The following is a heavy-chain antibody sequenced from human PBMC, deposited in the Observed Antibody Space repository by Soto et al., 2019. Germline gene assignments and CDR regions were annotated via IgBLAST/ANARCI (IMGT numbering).Heavy chain of an antibody. CDR3: AREYPRGSRYGMDV. D-gene: IGHD3-16*01. V-gene: IGHV3-33*01. Sequence: RLSCAASGFTFSSYGMHWVRQAPGKGLEWVAVIWYDGSNKYYADSVKGRFTISRDNSKNTLYLQMNSLRAEDTAVYYCAREYPRGSRYGMDVWGQGTTVTVSS. CDR2: IWYDGSNK. CDR1: GFTFSSYG. J-gene: IGHJ6*02.